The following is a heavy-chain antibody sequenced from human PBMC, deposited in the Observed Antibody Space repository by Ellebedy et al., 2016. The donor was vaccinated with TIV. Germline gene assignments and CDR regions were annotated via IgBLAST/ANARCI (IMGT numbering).Heavy chain of an antibody. V-gene: IGHV1-69*06. CDR3: AREKIVGSTNYFDY. Sequence: AASVKVSCKASGGTFSNYAVSWVRQAPGQGLEWMGGIIPFFGSTNYEQKFQGRVIITADTSTSTAYMELSSLRSDDTAVYYCAREKIVGSTNYFDYWGQGTLLTVSS. CDR2: IIPFFGST. CDR1: GGTFSNYA. D-gene: IGHD1-26*01. J-gene: IGHJ4*02.